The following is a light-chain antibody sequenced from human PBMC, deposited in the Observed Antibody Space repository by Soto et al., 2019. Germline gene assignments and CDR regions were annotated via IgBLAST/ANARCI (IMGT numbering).Light chain of an antibody. V-gene: IGKV3-20*01. Sequence: IVLTQVPGTSSLSPAERATLSCRASQSVSNNYLAWYQQKPGQAPRLLFYGASNRATGIPDRFSGSGSGTDFTLTISRMEPEDFALYYSQQYGSSGMVGRGTKVDIK. J-gene: IGKJ1*01. CDR3: QQYGSSGM. CDR2: GAS. CDR1: QSVSNNY.